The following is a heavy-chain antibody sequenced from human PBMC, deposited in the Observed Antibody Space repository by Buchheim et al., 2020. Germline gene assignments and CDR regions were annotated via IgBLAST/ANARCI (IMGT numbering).Heavy chain of an antibody. Sequence: QVQLVESGGGVVQPGRSLRLSCAASGFTFSSYAMHWVRQAPGKGLEWVAVISYDGSNKYYADSVKGRFTISRDTSKNTLYLQMNSLRAEDTAVYYCARDRGITGTGYYYYGMDVWGQGTT. CDR1: GFTFSSYA. J-gene: IGHJ6*02. CDR2: ISYDGSNK. D-gene: IGHD1-20*01. V-gene: IGHV3-30*04. CDR3: ARDRGITGTGYYYYGMDV.